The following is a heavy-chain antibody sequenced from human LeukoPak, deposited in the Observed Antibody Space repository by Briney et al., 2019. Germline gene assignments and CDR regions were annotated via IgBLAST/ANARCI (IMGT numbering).Heavy chain of an antibody. Sequence: PGGSLRLSCTASGFTFSSYWMHWVRQAPGKGLVWDSRINSAGISTNYADSVKGRFTISRDNAKNTLYLQMNSLRAEDTAIYYCGRDIATAVDYWGLGTLVTVSS. D-gene: IGHD2-15*01. J-gene: IGHJ4*02. CDR2: INSAGIST. V-gene: IGHV3-74*01. CDR3: GRDIATAVDY. CDR1: GFTFSSYW.